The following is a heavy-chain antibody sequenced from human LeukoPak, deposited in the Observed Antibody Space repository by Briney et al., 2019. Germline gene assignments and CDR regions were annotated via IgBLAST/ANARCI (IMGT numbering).Heavy chain of an antibody. CDR1: GFTFDDYT. V-gene: IGHV3-43*01. CDR2: ISCDGGST. Sequence: GGSLRLSCAASGFTFDDYTMHWVRQAPGKGLEWVSLISCDGGSTYYADSVKGRFTISRDNSKNSLYLQMNSLRTEDTALYYCTKDGPSRSGWCHYFDYWGQGTLVTVSS. D-gene: IGHD6-19*01. J-gene: IGHJ4*02. CDR3: TKDGPSRSGWCHYFDY.